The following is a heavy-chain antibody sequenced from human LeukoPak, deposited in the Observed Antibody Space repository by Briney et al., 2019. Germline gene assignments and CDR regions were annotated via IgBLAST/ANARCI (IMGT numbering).Heavy chain of an antibody. CDR2: ISGSGGST. CDR1: GFTFSSYA. V-gene: IGHV3-23*01. CDR3: ARAPHSDNWSPYF. Sequence: GGSLRLSCAASGFTFSSYAMSWVRQAPGKGLEWVSAISGSGGSTYYADSVKGRFTISRDNSKNTLYLQVSSLRAEDTAVYYCARAPHSDNWSPYFWGQGALVTVSS. J-gene: IGHJ4*02. D-gene: IGHD1-1*01.